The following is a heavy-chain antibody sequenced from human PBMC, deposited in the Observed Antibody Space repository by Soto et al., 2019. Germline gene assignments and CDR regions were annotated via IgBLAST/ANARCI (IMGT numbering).Heavy chain of an antibody. D-gene: IGHD2-15*01. CDR2: INHSGST. V-gene: IGHV4-34*01. J-gene: IGHJ4*02. Sequence: SETLSLTCAVYGGSFSGYYWSWIRQPPGKGLEWIGEINHSGSTNYNPSLKSRVTISVDTSKNQFSLKLSSVTAADTAVYYCARIGYYSGGSCYSNRNLEFDYWGQGTLVTVSS. CDR3: ARIGYYSGGSCYSNRNLEFDY. CDR1: GGSFSGYY.